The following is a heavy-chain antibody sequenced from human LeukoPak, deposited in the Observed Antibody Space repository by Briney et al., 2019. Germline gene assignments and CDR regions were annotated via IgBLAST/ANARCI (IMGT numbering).Heavy chain of an antibody. Sequence: SETLSLTCTVSGGSISSYYWSWIRQPAGKGLEWIGRIYTSGSTNYNPSLKSRVTMSVDTSKNQFSLKLSSVTAADTAVYYCARGSLAVAQPFAFDIWDQGTMVTVSS. V-gene: IGHV4-4*07. J-gene: IGHJ3*02. CDR2: IYTSGST. CDR1: GGSISSYY. CDR3: ARGSLAVAQPFAFDI. D-gene: IGHD6-19*01.